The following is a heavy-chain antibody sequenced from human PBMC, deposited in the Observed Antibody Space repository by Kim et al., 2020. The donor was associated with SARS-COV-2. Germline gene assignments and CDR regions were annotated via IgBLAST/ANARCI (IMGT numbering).Heavy chain of an antibody. CDR1: GGSISSDY. D-gene: IGHD5-18*01. CDR2: VSSSGSTNFSGGT. Sequence: SETLSLTCTVSGGSISSDYWSWIRRPPGKGLEWIGYVSSSGSTNFSGGTNYNPSLQSRVTISVDTSKNQFSLNLSSVTAADTAVYYCARGPYGYAFYFDYWGQGTLVTVSS. J-gene: IGHJ4*02. V-gene: IGHV4-59*01. CDR3: ARGPYGYAFYFDY.